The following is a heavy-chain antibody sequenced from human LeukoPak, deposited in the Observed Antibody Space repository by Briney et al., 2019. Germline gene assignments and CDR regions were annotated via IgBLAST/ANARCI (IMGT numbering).Heavy chain of an antibody. CDR3: AVGGYCVGDCYPEYYYYYGMDV. CDR2: ISGSGGST. CDR1: GFTFSSYA. V-gene: IGHV3-23*01. D-gene: IGHD2-21*02. Sequence: GGSLRLSCAASGFTFSSYAMSWVRQAPGKGLEWVSAISGSGGSTYYADSVKGRFTISRDNSKNTLYLQMNSLRAENTAVYYCAVGGYCVGDCYPEYYYYYGMDVWGQGTTVTVSS. J-gene: IGHJ6*02.